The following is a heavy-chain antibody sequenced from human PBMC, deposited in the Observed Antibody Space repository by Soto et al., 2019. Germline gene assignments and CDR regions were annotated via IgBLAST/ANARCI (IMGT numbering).Heavy chain of an antibody. Sequence: PGGSLRLSCAASGFTFSSYAMSWVRQAPGKGLEWVSAISGSGGSTYYADSVKGRFTISRDNAKNTLYLQMNSLRDEDTAVYYCARDLGYCSGGSCYQDAFDIWGQGTTVTVSS. CDR2: ISGSGGST. V-gene: IGHV3-23*01. CDR3: ARDLGYCSGGSCYQDAFDI. D-gene: IGHD2-15*01. J-gene: IGHJ3*02. CDR1: GFTFSSYA.